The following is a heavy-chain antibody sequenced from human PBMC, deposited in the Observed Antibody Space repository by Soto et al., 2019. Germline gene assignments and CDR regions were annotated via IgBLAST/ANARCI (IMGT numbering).Heavy chain of an antibody. CDR3: ARDYTYDFLTGYNYYYGMDV. J-gene: IGHJ6*02. CDR2: IYYSGST. V-gene: IGHV4-61*01. D-gene: IGHD3-9*01. CDR1: GGSVSSGSYY. Sequence: QVQLQESGPGLVKPSETLSLTCTVSGGSVSSGSYYWSWIRQPPGKGLEWIGHIYYSGSTNYNPSLKSRVTISVDTSKNQFSLKLSSVTAADTAVYYCARDYTYDFLTGYNYYYGMDVWGLGTTVTVSS.